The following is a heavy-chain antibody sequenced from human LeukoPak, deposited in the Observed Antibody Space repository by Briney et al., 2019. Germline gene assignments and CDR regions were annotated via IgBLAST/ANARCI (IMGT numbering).Heavy chain of an antibody. CDR2: ISYDGSNK. CDR3: ARDHQGSYRYDFAY. Sequence: TGGSLRLSCAASGFTFSSYGMHWVRQAPGKGLEWVAVISYDGSNKYYADSVKGRFTISRDNSKNTLYLQMNSLRAEDTAVYYCARDHQGSYRYDFAYWGQGTLVTVSS. CDR1: GFTFSSYG. D-gene: IGHD3-16*02. V-gene: IGHV3-30*19. J-gene: IGHJ4*02.